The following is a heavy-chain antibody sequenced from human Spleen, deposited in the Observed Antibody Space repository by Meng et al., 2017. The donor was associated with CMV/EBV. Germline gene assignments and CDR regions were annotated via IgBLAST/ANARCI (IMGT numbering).Heavy chain of an antibody. CDR1: GFTFSTYD. V-gene: IGHV3-13*01. J-gene: IGHJ4*02. CDR3: ARGPTEQSAYLDN. Sequence: GSLRLSCAASGFTFSTYDMHWVRQATGKGLEWVSATGTHGDSYYADSVKGRFTVSREDAKNSFYLQMNGLRAEDTAVYYCARGPTEQSAYLDNWGQGTLVTVSS. CDR2: TGTHGDS. D-gene: IGHD1/OR15-1a*01.